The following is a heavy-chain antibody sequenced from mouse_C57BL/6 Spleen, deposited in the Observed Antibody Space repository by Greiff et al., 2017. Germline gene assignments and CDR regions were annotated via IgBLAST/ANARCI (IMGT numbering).Heavy chain of an antibody. V-gene: IGHV1-69*01. CDR2: IDPSDSYT. CDR3: ARATTVVADY. J-gene: IGHJ2*01. D-gene: IGHD1-1*01. CDR1: GYTFTSYW. Sequence: VQLQQSGAELVMPGASVKLSCKASGYTFTSYWMHWVKQRPGQGLEWIGEIDPSDSYTNYNQKFKGKSTLTVDKSSSTAYMQLSSLTSEDSAVYYGARATTVVADYWGQGTTLTVSS.